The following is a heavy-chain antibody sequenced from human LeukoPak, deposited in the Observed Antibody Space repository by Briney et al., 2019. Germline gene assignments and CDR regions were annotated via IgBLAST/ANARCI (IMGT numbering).Heavy chain of an antibody. CDR1: GFTFSSYA. Sequence: GRSLRLSCAASGFTFSSYAMHWVRQAPGKGLEWVAVISYDGSKKYHADSVKGRFTISRDNSNKMQYLEMDSLRADDTAVYYCAGGGDFWSGYKTHEYGLDVWGQGTTVTVSS. CDR3: AGGGDFWSGYKTHEYGLDV. J-gene: IGHJ6*02. D-gene: IGHD3-3*01. CDR2: ISYDGSKK. V-gene: IGHV3-30-3*01.